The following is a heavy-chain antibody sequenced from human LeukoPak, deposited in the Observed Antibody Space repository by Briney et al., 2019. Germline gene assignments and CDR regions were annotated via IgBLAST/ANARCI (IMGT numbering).Heavy chain of an antibody. Sequence: SETLSLTCTVSGGSISSYYWSWIRQPPGKGLEWIGYIYYSGSTNYNPSLKSRVTISVDTSKNQFSLKLSSVAAADTAVYYCARAGAYYYDSSGYYSFDYWGQGTLVTVSS. V-gene: IGHV4-59*01. CDR3: ARAGAYYYDSSGYYSFDY. CDR1: GGSISSYY. J-gene: IGHJ4*02. CDR2: IYYSGST. D-gene: IGHD3-22*01.